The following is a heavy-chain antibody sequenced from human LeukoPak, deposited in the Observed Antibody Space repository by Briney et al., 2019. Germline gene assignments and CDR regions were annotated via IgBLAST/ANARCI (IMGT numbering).Heavy chain of an antibody. CDR1: GGSISSSSYY. Sequence: TSETLSLTCSVSGGSISSSSYYWGWIRQPPALGLEWIGSIYYSGSTYDNPSLKSRVTMSVDTSKNQFSLKLSSVTATDTAVYYCARQSARAFDIWGLGTMVTVSS. CDR2: IYYSGST. CDR3: ARQSARAFDI. J-gene: IGHJ3*02. V-gene: IGHV4-39*01.